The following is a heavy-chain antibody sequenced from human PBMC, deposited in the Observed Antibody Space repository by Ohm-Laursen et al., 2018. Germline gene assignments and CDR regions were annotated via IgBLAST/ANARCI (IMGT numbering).Heavy chain of an antibody. CDR3: ARGDKYSSNHFDY. V-gene: IGHV3-11*01. J-gene: IGHJ4*02. Sequence: SLRLSCTASGFTFSDYYMSWIRQAPGKGLEWISDISGSGSSIYFADSVKGRFTISRDNAKNSLYLRMNSLRAEDTAVYYCARGDKYSSNHFDYWGQGTLVTVSS. D-gene: IGHD5-18*01. CDR2: ISGSGSSI. CDR1: GFTFSDYY.